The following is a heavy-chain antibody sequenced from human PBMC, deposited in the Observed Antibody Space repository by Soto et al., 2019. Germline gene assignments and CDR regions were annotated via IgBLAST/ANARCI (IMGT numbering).Heavy chain of an antibody. CDR3: AKAGGIAVPGSHLEY. Sequence: EVQLLESGGRLVQPGGSLRLSCAASGFTFSSYAMNWVRQAPGKGLEWVSASSGSGRSTDYADSVEGRFTISRDNSKNTLYLQMSSLRAEDTAVYYCAKAGGIAVPGSHLEYWGQGTLVTVSS. D-gene: IGHD6-19*01. CDR2: SSGSGRST. V-gene: IGHV3-23*01. J-gene: IGHJ4*02. CDR1: GFTFSSYA.